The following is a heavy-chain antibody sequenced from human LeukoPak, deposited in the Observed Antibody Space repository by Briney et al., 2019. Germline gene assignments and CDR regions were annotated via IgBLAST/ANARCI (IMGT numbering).Heavy chain of an antibody. J-gene: IGHJ4*02. Sequence: SETLSLTCTVSGYSITSGFYWGWIRQPPGKGLEWIGSIHHSGITYYNPSLKSRATMSLDTSKNQISLKVPSATAADTAVYYCARDDSDYAYWGQGTLVTVSS. CDR1: GYSITSGFY. CDR3: ARDDSDYAY. V-gene: IGHV4-38-2*02. CDR2: IHHSGIT. D-gene: IGHD4-11*01.